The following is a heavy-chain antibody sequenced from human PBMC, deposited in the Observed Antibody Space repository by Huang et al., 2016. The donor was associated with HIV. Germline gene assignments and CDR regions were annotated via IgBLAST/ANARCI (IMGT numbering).Heavy chain of an antibody. CDR2: IRFDGGNK. CDR1: GFRFSHYV. Sequence: QEQLVESGGGVVQPGGSLRLSCATSGFRFSHYVMHWVRQGQGKGLEWVAVIRFDGGNKHYADSARGRFNITRDNSKKMLFVEMNSLRGDDTAFYYCATDLGGYSFDYWGQGALVSVSS. J-gene: IGHJ4*02. CDR3: ATDLGGYSFDY. D-gene: IGHD2-21*02. V-gene: IGHV3-30*02.